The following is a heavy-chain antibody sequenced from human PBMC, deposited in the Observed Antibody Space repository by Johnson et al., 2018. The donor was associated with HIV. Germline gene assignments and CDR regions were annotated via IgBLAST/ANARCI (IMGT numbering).Heavy chain of an antibody. D-gene: IGHD2-15*01. Sequence: VQLVESGGGVVQPGRSLRLSCAASGFTFSSYGMHWVRQAPGKGLEWVAVIWYDGSIGYADSVKGRFTISRDNAKNSLYLQMNSLRAEDTALYYCAKDISAPLYGSGGSCYSLAFDIWGQGTMVTVSS. J-gene: IGHJ3*02. CDR3: AKDISAPLYGSGGSCYSLAFDI. CDR2: IWYDGSI. V-gene: IGHV3-33*03. CDR1: GFTFSSYG.